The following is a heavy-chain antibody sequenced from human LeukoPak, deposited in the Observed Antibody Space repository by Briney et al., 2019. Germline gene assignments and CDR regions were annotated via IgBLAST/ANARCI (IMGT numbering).Heavy chain of an antibody. CDR2: INSDGTTT. CDR3: ARGNYYGMDV. CDR1: GFTFSSYW. Sequence: GGSLRLSCAASGFTFSSYWMHWVRQAPGQGLLWFSRINSDGTTTYYADSVKGRFTISRDNAKNTLYLQVNSLRAEDTAVYYCARGNYYGMDVWGQGTTVTVSS. J-gene: IGHJ6*02. V-gene: IGHV3-74*01.